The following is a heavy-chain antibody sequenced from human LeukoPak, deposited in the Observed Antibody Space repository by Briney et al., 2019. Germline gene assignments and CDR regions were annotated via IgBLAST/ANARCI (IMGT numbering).Heavy chain of an antibody. Sequence: SETLSLTCTVSGGSISSYYWSWIRQPAGKGLEWIGRIYTSGSTSYNPSLKSRVTMSVDTSENQFSLKLSSVTAADTAVYYCAITSSNIAVAGINLFDIWGQGTMVTVSS. D-gene: IGHD6-19*01. CDR3: AITSSNIAVAGINLFDI. V-gene: IGHV4-4*07. J-gene: IGHJ3*02. CDR1: GGSISSYY. CDR2: IYTSGST.